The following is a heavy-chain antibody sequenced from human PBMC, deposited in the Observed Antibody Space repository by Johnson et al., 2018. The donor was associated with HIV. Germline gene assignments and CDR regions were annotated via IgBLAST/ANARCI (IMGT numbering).Heavy chain of an antibody. V-gene: IGHV3-30-3*01. CDR3: ARGVVYGGSSDAFEV. D-gene: IGHD2-8*02. Sequence: MQLVESGGGVVQPGRSLRLSCAASGFTFSSYAMHWVRQAPGKGLEWVAVISYDGSNKYYADSVKGRFTISRDNSKNTLYLQMNSLRAEDTAVYYCARGVVYGGSSDAFEVWGQGTMLSVSS. CDR2: ISYDGSNK. CDR1: GFTFSSYA. J-gene: IGHJ3*01.